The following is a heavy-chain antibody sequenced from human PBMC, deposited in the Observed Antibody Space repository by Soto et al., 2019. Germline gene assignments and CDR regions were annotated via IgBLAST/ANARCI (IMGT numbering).Heavy chain of an antibody. CDR2: LIPIFGTA. CDR1: GGTFSSYA. J-gene: IGHJ5*02. Sequence: QVQLVQSGAEVKKPGSSVKVSCKASGGTFSSYAISWERQAPGQGLEWMGGLIPIFGTANDAQKFQGRVTITADESTSTAYMELSSLRSEDTAVYYCARDGAYCSGGSCYSGPPWFDPWGQGTLVTVSS. D-gene: IGHD2-15*01. CDR3: ARDGAYCSGGSCYSGPPWFDP. V-gene: IGHV1-69*01.